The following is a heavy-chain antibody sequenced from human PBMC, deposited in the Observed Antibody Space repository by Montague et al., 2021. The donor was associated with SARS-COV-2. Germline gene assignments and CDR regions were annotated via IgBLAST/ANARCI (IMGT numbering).Heavy chain of an antibody. CDR1: GFTFSSYW. D-gene: IGHD3-22*01. J-gene: IGHJ2*01. CDR2: INSDGSST. V-gene: IGHV3-74*01. Sequence: SLRLSCAASGFTFSSYWMDWVRQPPGKGLVWVSRINSDGSSTNYXDSVKGRFTISRDNAKNTLYLQMNSLRAEDTAVYYCVRTFYDSSGYYYVWYFDLWGRGTLVTVSS. CDR3: VRTFYDSSGYYYVWYFDL.